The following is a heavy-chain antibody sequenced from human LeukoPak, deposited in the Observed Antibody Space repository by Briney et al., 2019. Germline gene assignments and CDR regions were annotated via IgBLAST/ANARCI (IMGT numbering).Heavy chain of an antibody. CDR2: INHSGST. V-gene: IGHV4-34*01. J-gene: IGHJ5*02. CDR3: ARNIYRNWFDP. D-gene: IGHD3-3*02. Sequence: PSETLSLTCAVYGGSFSGYYWSSIRPPPRKGLEWIGEINHSGSTNYNPSLKSRVTISVDTSKNQFSLKLSSVTAADTAVYYCARNIYRNWFDPWGQGTLVTVSS. CDR1: GGSFSGYY.